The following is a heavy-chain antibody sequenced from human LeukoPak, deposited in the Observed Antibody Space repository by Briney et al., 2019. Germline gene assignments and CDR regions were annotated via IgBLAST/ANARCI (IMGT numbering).Heavy chain of an antibody. Sequence: GGSLRLSCAASGFTFSSYAMSWVRQAPGKGLEWVSAISGSGGSTYYADSVKGRFTISRDNSKNTLYLQMNSLRAEDTAVYYCAKDLYPYYDFWSWSAFDIWGQGTMVTVSS. J-gene: IGHJ3*02. CDR1: GFTFSSYA. V-gene: IGHV3-23*01. D-gene: IGHD3-3*01. CDR3: AKDLYPYYDFWSWSAFDI. CDR2: ISGSGGST.